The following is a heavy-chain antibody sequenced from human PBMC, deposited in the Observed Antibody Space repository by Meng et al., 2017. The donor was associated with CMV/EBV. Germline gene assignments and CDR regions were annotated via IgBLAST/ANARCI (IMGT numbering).Heavy chain of an antibody. J-gene: IGHJ6*02. CDR3: AKFYDTTGGYYYYGMDV. CDR1: RFTFSNYC. D-gene: IGHD3-22*01. Sequence: GESLKISCAASRFTFSNYCMSWVRQAPGKGLEWVANINQDGSEKYYVDSVKGRFTISRDNAKNSLYLQMNSLRAEDTAVYYCAKFYDTTGGYYYYGMDVWGQGTTVTVSS. V-gene: IGHV3-7*01. CDR2: INQDGSEK.